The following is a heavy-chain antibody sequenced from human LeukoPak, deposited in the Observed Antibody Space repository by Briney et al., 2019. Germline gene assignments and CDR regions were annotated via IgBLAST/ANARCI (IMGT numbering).Heavy chain of an antibody. CDR1: GFTFSNYW. CDR3: AKDPCSGGSCYSGNFDY. J-gene: IGHJ4*02. V-gene: IGHV3-74*01. D-gene: IGHD2-15*01. Sequence: PGGSLRLSCAASGFTFSNYWMHWVRQAPGKGLVWVSRFNSDGITTSYADSVKGRFTISRDNSKNTLYLQMNSLRAEDTAVYYCAKDPCSGGSCYSGNFDYWGQGTLVTVSS. CDR2: FNSDGITT.